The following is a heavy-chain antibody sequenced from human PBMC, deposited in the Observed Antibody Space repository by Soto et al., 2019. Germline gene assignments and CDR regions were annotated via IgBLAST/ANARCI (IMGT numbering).Heavy chain of an antibody. J-gene: IGHJ4*02. D-gene: IGHD3-10*01. CDR1: GFTFSSYN. CDR2: ISFDGANT. CDR3: ARDGYNRGGFDY. Sequence: GGSLRLSCVVSGFTFSSYNMHWVRQAPGEGLEWVAVISFDGANTFYADSVKGRFTISRDISRDTLYPQMSRLRVEDTAIYYCARDGYNRGGFDYWGQGTLVTVSS. V-gene: IGHV3-30-3*01.